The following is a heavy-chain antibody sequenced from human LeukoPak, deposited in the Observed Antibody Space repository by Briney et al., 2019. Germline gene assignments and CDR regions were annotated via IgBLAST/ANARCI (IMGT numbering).Heavy chain of an antibody. D-gene: IGHD1-7*01. CDR1: GVSFSGYY. CDR2: INHSGST. CDR3: ARVGAAGTTRLFDY. Sequence: SETLSLTCAVYGVSFSGYYWSWIRQPPGKGLEWIGEINHSGSTNYNPSLKSRVTISVDTSKNQFSLKLSSVTAADTAVYYCARVGAAGTTRLFDYWGQGTLVTVSS. V-gene: IGHV4-34*01. J-gene: IGHJ4*02.